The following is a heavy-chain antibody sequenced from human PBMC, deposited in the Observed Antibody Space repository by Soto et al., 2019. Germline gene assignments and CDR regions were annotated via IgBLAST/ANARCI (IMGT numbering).Heavy chain of an antibody. CDR2: IGIAGAT. CDR3: ARDAPPDY. V-gene: IGHV3-13*01. Sequence: EVQLVESGGGLVQPGGSLRLSCAVSGFSFSSYDMHWVRQATGKGLEWVSAIGIAGATYYAGSVKGRFTISRENAKNSLYLQMNSLRAADTAVYYCARDAPPDYWGQGTLVAVSS. CDR1: GFSFSSYD. J-gene: IGHJ4*02.